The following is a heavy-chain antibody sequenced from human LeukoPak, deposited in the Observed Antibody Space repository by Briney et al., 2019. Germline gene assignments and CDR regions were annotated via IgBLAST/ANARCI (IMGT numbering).Heavy chain of an antibody. D-gene: IGHD2-15*01. CDR3: AKADPPVTPYSCYYYGMDV. V-gene: IGHV3-23*01. Sequence: GVSVTLFCGVSGFPFCFYAMLCAASSTGRAVVWLSAFCGSGGSRYYAGSVKGRFTISRDNTNNALYLQMNSLRAENTAVYYCAKADPPVTPYSCYYYGMDVWGQGTTVTVSS. CDR1: GFPFCFYA. J-gene: IGHJ6*02. CDR2: FCGSGGSR.